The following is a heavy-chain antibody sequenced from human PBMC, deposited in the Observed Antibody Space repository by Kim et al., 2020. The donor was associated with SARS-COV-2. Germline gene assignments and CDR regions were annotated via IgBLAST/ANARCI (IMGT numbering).Heavy chain of an antibody. CDR3: ARGSYAAAGPQEFDY. CDR1: GYTFTSYY. Sequence: ASVKVSCKASGYTFTSYYMHWVRQAPGQGLEWMGIINPSGGSTSYAQKFQGRVTMTRDTSTSTVYMELSSLRSEDTAVYYCARGSYAAAGPQEFDYWGQGTLVTVSS. D-gene: IGHD6-13*01. CDR2: INPSGGST. J-gene: IGHJ4*02. V-gene: IGHV1-46*01.